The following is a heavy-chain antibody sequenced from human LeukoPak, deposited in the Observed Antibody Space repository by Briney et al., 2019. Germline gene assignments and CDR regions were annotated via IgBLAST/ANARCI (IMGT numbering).Heavy chain of an antibody. D-gene: IGHD3-10*01. CDR1: GFTFSSYA. CDR3: ARDAAARWFGESLESNWFDP. CDR2: ISYDGSNK. Sequence: PGGSLRLSCAASGFTFSSYAMHWVRQAPGKGLEWVAVISYDGSNKYYADSVKGRFTISRDNSKNTLYLQMNSLRAEDTAVYYCARDAAARWFGESLESNWFDPWGQGTLVTVSS. V-gene: IGHV3-30-3*01. J-gene: IGHJ5*02.